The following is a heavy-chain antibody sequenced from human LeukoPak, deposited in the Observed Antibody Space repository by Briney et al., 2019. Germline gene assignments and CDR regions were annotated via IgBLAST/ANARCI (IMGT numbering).Heavy chain of an antibody. J-gene: IGHJ6*03. Sequence: GGSLRLSCAASGFTFDDYGMSWVRQAPGKGLEWVSGINWNGGSTGYADSVKGRFTISRDNAKNSLYLQMNSLRAEDTALYYCARATRGGIWFGWLSDYYYMDVWGKGTTVTVSS. D-gene: IGHD3-10*01. CDR1: GFTFDDYG. CDR3: ARATRGGIWFGWLSDYYYMDV. V-gene: IGHV3-20*04. CDR2: INWNGGST.